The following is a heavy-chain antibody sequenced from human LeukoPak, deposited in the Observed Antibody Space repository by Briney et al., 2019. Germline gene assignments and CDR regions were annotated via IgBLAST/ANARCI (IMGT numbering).Heavy chain of an antibody. CDR1: GFTFGSYA. Sequence: PGGSLRLSCTASGFTFGSYAMSWVRQAPGKGLEWVSSISGGSEDTYYADSVKGRLTISRDNSKSTLNLQLNSLSAEDTAVYYCARTIAQYSNSWLYFYYGLDVWGQGTTVTVSS. CDR2: ISGGSEDT. D-gene: IGHD6-13*01. CDR3: ARTIAQYSNSWLYFYYGLDV. J-gene: IGHJ6*02. V-gene: IGHV3-23*01.